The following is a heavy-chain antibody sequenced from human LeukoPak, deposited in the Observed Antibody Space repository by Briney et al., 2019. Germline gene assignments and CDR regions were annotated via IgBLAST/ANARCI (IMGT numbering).Heavy chain of an antibody. CDR3: ARVDLGGLFLPEF. CDR2: IWYDGSNK. Sequence: PGRSLRLSCAASGFTFSSYGMHWVRQAPGKGLEWVAVIWYDGSNKYYADSVKGRFTISRDNSKNTLYLQMNSLRADDTAVYYCARVDLGGLFLPEFWGQGTLVTVSS. J-gene: IGHJ4*02. V-gene: IGHV3-33*01. CDR1: GFTFSSYG. D-gene: IGHD3-16*01.